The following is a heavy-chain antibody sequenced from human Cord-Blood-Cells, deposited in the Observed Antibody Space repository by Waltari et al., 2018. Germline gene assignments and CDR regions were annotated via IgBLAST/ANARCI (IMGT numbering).Heavy chain of an antibody. D-gene: IGHD4-17*01. J-gene: IGHJ5*02. Sequence: QVQLVQSGAEGKKPGASVKVSCKASGYTFTGYYMHWVRQAPGQGLEWMGWINPNSGGTNYAQKFQGRVTMTRDTSISTAYMELSRLRSDDTAVYYCASGLKGLYGDYNWFDPWGQGTLVTVSS. CDR2: INPNSGGT. CDR3: ASGLKGLYGDYNWFDP. V-gene: IGHV1-2*02. CDR1: GYTFTGYY.